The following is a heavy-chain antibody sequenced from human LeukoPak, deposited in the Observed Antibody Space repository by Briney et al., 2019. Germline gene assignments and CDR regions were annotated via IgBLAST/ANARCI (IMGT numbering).Heavy chain of an antibody. V-gene: IGHV3-23*01. Sequence: GGSLRLSCATTGFTFSSYAMNWVRQAPGKGLEWVSAISGSGGSTYYADYVKGRFTISRDNSKNTLYLQMNSLRAEDTAVYYCAKGRYARYYYDSSGYSHADAFDIWGQGTMVTVSS. CDR2: ISGSGGST. D-gene: IGHD3-22*01. CDR1: GFTFSSYA. J-gene: IGHJ3*02. CDR3: AKGRYARYYYDSSGYSHADAFDI.